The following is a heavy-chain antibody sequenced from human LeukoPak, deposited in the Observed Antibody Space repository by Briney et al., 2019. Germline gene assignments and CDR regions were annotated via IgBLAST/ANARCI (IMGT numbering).Heavy chain of an antibody. CDR1: GGTFSSYA. D-gene: IGHD5-18*01. CDR3: ARGYSYGYTPRWFDP. J-gene: IGHJ5*02. V-gene: IGHV1-69*05. CDR2: IIPIFGTA. Sequence: GASVKVSCKASGGTFSSYAISWVRQAPGQGLEWMGGIIPIFGTANYAQKFQGRVTITTDESTSTAYMELSSLRSEDTAVYYCARGYSYGYTPRWFDPWGQGTLVTVSS.